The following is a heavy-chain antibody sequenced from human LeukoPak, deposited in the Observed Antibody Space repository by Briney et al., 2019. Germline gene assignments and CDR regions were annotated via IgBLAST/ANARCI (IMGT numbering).Heavy chain of an antibody. CDR2: IRSKAYGGTR. D-gene: IGHD3-16*02. CDR1: IFTFSTYA. J-gene: IGHJ4*02. V-gene: IGHV3-49*04. CDR3: TSSTLRLGELSVDY. Sequence: PGGSLRLSCAASIFTFSTYAMSWVRQAPGKGLEWVGFIRSKAYGGTREYAASVIGRFTISRDDSKSIAYLQMNSLKTEDTAVYYCTSSTLRLGELSVDYWGQGTLVTVSS.